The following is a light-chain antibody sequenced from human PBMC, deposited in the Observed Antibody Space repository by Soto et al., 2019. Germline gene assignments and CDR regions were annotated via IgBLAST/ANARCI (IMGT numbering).Light chain of an antibody. CDR2: DAS. J-gene: IGKJ1*01. CDR1: QSVSSY. V-gene: IGKV3-11*01. Sequence: ELVLTQSPATLSLSPGERATLSCRASQSVSSYLAWYQQKPGQAPRLLIYDASNRATGIPARFSGSGSGTDFTLTISSLEPEDFGVYYCQQRSNWPPWTFGQGTKVEIK. CDR3: QQRSNWPPWT.